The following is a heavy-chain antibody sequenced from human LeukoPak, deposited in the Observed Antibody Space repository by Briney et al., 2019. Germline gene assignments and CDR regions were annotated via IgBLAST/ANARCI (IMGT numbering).Heavy chain of an antibody. D-gene: IGHD3-10*01. CDR3: ARDLDYYGSGSFFNI. Sequence: ASVTVSFTASGYTFTSYSMHWVRQAPGQGREWMGWINPNSGGTNYAQKFQGRVTMTRDTSITTAYMELSRLRSDDTAVYYCARDLDYYGSGSFFNIWGQGTMVTVSS. CDR1: GYTFTSYS. V-gene: IGHV1-2*02. J-gene: IGHJ3*02. CDR2: INPNSGGT.